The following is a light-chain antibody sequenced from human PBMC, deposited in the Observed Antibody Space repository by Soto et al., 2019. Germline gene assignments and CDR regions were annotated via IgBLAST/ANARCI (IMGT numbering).Light chain of an antibody. J-gene: IGKJ3*01. CDR3: QQYHSSRLT. Sequence: DIPMTQSPSTLSASVGDRVTITCRASQYISGWLAWYQQKPGKAPILLIYDASSLQSGVTSRFSGSGSGTEFTLTINSMLTSDFATYSGQQYHSSRLTFGHGTKVEIK. CDR2: DAS. CDR1: QYISGW. V-gene: IGKV1-5*01.